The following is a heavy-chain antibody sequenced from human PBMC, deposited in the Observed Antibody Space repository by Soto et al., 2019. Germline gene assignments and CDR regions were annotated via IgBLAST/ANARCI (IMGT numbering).Heavy chain of an antibody. CDR3: ARDWESKVSTWSFGAF. CDR2: IIPFLGAT. D-gene: IGHD3-10*01. J-gene: IGHJ4*02. V-gene: IGHV1-69*08. CDR1: GGTFSPYT. Sequence: QVQLVQSGAEVKKPGSSVKVSCKASGGTFSPYTINWVRQAPGPGLEWMGRIIPFLGATNYAQKFQARVTITADKSTTTAYMELSGLRFEDTAVYYCARDWESKVSTWSFGAFWGRGTLVTVSS.